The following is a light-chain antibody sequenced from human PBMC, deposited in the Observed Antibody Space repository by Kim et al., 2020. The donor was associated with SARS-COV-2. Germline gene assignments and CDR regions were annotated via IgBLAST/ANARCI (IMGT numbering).Light chain of an antibody. J-gene: IGLJ2*01. CDR1: VFNIGTNY. V-gene: IGLV1-47*01. CDR3: AVWDDSLSGRV. CDR2: QND. Sequence: GRRVTLRCSEAVFNIGTNYVYWYQQYPGTASQLLLYQNDQRPSRLPDRFSGSKSGTSASLAISGLRPEDEADYYCAVWDDSLSGRVFGGGTQLTVL.